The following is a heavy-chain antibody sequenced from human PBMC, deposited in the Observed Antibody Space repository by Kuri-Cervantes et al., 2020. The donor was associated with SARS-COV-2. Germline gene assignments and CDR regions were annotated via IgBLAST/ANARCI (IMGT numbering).Heavy chain of an antibody. CDR3: AREDIVQWLVSGFDY. CDR2: IYSGGST. J-gene: IGHJ4*02. D-gene: IGHD6-19*01. CDR1: GFTVSSNY. Sequence: GESLKISCAASGFTVSSNYMSWVRQAPGKGLEWVSVIYSGGSTYYADSVKGRFTISRDNSKNTLYLQMNSLRAGDTAVYYCAREDIVQWLVSGFDYWGQGTLVTVSS. V-gene: IGHV3-66*01.